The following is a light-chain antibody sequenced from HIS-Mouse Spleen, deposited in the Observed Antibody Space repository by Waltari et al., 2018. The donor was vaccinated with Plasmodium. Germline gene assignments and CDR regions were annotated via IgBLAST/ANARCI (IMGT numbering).Light chain of an antibody. Sequence: EIVMTQSPATLSVSPGERATISCRASKSVSSNLAWYQQKPCQAPRLLIYGASTRATGIPARFRGSGSGTEFTLTISSMQSEDFAVYYCQQYNNWPLTFGGGTKVEIK. CDR3: QQYNNWPLT. CDR2: GAS. CDR1: KSVSSN. J-gene: IGKJ4*01. V-gene: IGKV3-15*01.